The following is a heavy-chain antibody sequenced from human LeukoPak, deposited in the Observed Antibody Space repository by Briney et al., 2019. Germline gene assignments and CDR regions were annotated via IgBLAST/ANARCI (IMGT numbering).Heavy chain of an antibody. V-gene: IGHV3-11*04. Sequence: SCKVSGYTLTELSMNWVRQAPGKGLEWVSYSSRSGGTIYYADSVKGRFTISRDNAKNSLYLQMNSLRAEDTAVYYCARSGYSSGWGYMDVWGKGTTVTISS. CDR2: SSRSGGTI. D-gene: IGHD6-19*01. J-gene: IGHJ6*03. CDR1: GYTLTELS. CDR3: ARSGYSSGWGYMDV.